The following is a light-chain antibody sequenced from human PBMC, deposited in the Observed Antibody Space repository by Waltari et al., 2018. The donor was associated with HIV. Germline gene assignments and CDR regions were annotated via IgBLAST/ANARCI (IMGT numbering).Light chain of an antibody. CDR2: NNR. V-gene: IGLV1-44*01. CDR3: AAWDDSLNGAI. J-gene: IGLJ2*01. Sequence: QSVLTQPPSASGTPGQRVTISCSGSSSTIGSHTVSWYQHLPGTAPKLLIYNNRQRPSGVPDRFAGSKSDTSASLAISGLQSEDEAGYFCAAWDDSLNGAIFGGGTKLTVL. CDR1: SSTIGSHT.